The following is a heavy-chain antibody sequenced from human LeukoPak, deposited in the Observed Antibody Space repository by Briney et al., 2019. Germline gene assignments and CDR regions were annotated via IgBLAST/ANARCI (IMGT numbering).Heavy chain of an antibody. CDR2: IIPIFGTA. J-gene: IGHJ4*02. CDR1: GGTFSSYA. D-gene: IGHD3-3*01. CDR3: ARDDYDFWSGYYTD. V-gene: IGHV1-69*13. Sequence: ASVKVSCKASGGTFSSYAISWVRQAPGQGLEWMRGIIPIFGTANYAQKFQGRVTITADESTSTAYMELSSLRSEDTAVYYCARDDYDFWSGYYTDWGQGTLVTVSS.